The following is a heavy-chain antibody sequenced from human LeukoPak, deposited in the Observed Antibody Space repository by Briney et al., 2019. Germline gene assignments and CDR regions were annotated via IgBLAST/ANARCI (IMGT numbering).Heavy chain of an antibody. J-gene: IGHJ5*02. V-gene: IGHV4-31*03. CDR3: AREGYPCGGDCYSNWFDP. Sequence: SETLSLTCTVSGGSISSGGYYWSWIRQHPGKGLEWIGYIYYSRSTYYNPSLKSRVTISVDTSKNQFSLKLSSVTAADTAVYYCAREGYPCGGDCYSNWFDPWGQGTLVTVSS. D-gene: IGHD2-21*02. CDR2: IYYSRST. CDR1: GGSISSGGYY.